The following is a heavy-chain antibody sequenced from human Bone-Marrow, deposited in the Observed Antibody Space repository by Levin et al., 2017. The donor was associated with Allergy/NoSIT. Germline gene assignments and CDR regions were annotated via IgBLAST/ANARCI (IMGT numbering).Heavy chain of an antibody. CDR2: IYPDDSDT. Sequence: GESLKISCKGSGYSFSKYWIGWVRQMPGKGLEWMGIIYPDDSDTRYSPSFQGQVTISADKSISTAYLQWSSLKASDTAMYYCARHGSMVRGINYFDPWGQGTLVTVSS. J-gene: IGHJ5*02. D-gene: IGHD3-10*01. V-gene: IGHV5-51*01. CDR3: ARHGSMVRGINYFDP. CDR1: GYSFSKYW.